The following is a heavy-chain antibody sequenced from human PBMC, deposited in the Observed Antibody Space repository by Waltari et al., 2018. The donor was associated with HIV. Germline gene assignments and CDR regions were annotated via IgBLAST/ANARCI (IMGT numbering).Heavy chain of an antibody. J-gene: IGHJ3*02. V-gene: IGHV4-39*01. CDR2: IYYSGST. CDR1: GGSISSSSYY. Sequence: QLQLQESGPGLVKPSETLSLTCTVSGGSISSSSYYWGWIRQPPGKGLEWIGSIYYSGSTYYNPSLKSRVTISVDTSKNQFSLKLSSVTAADTAVYYCASPSYYDSSGYVTPYDYAFDIWGQGTMVTVSS. CDR3: ASPSYYDSSGYVTPYDYAFDI. D-gene: IGHD3-22*01.